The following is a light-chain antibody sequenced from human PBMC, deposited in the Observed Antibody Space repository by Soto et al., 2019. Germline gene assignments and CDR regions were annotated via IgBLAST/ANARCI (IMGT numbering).Light chain of an antibody. J-gene: IGKJ3*01. CDR1: QSISSY. CDR3: QQSYSTLIFT. V-gene: IGKV1-39*01. Sequence: DIQMTQSPSSLSASVGDRVTITCRASQSISSYLNWYQQKPGKAPKLLIYAASSLKSGVPSRFSGSVSGTDLNLTISSLPPEDFAKYYCQQSYSTLIFTFGPGTKVDIK. CDR2: AAS.